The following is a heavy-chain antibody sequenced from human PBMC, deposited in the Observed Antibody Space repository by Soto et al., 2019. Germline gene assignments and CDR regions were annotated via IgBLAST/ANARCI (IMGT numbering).Heavy chain of an antibody. J-gene: IGHJ4*02. CDR2: IIPIFGTA. CDR1: GGTFSSYA. D-gene: IGHD3-22*01. CDR3: ATEYYYDSSGYYPSLGYFDY. Sequence: SVKVSCKASGGTFSSYAISWVRQAPGQGLEWMGGIIPIFGTANYAQKFQGRVTITADKSTSTAYMELSSLRSEDTAVYYCATEYYYDSSGYYPSLGYFDYWGQGTLVTVSS. V-gene: IGHV1-69*06.